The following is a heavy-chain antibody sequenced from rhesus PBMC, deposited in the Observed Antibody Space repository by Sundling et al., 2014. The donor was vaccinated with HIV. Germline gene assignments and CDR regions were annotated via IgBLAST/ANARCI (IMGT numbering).Heavy chain of an antibody. CDR2: IHTSGGTN. CDR1: GYSISSGYF. V-gene: IGHV4-127*01. D-gene: IGHD6-31*01. Sequence: QVQLQESGPGLVKPSETLSLTCGVSGYSISSGYFWNWIRQPPGKGLEWIGNIHTSGGTNFLNPSLKSRVTLSVDTSKNQFSLKLTSVTAADTAVYFCARELPGSGGFDYWGQGILVTVSS. J-gene: IGHJ4*01. CDR3: ARELPGSGGFDY.